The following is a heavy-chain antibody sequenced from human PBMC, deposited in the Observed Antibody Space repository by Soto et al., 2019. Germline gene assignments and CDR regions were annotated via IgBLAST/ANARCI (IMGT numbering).Heavy chain of an antibody. CDR2: IDGGGGST. V-gene: IGHV3-23*01. J-gene: IGHJ6*01. CDR3: AKSDVAAASMDV. D-gene: IGHD6-19*01. CDR1: GFTFNNYA. Sequence: GGSLRLSCAASGFTFNNYAMTWVRQAPGKGLEWVSTIDGGGGSTFYGDSVKGRFTISRDNSKNTLFLQMNSLRAEDAALYYCAKSDVAAASMDVWGQGTPVTVSS.